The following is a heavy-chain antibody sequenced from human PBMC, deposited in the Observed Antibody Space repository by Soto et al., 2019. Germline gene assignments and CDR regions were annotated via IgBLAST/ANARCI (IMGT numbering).Heavy chain of an antibody. CDR2: TKHKREKYTT. V-gene: IGHV3-72*01. CDR3: VCFIAGEVH. CDR1: GFTFSYHS. J-gene: IGHJ1*01. D-gene: IGHD3-3*01. Sequence: EVQLVESGGGLGQPGRSLRLSCAASGFTFSYHSMDWVRQAPGKGLEWVGRTKHKREKYTTEYSASVKGRFTISRDDSRNTLYLQLNSLNTDDTAVYYFVCFIAGEVHWGQCTLVPVSS.